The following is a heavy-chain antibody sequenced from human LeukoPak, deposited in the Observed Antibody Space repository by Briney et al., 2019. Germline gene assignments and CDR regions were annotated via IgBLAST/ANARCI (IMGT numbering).Heavy chain of an antibody. CDR1: GFSFSSYS. CDR3: ARDGLSGYSYGFCDY. J-gene: IGHJ4*02. Sequence: PGGSLRLSCAASGFSFSSYSMNWVRQAPGKGLEWVSSISSSSSYIYYADSVKGRFTISRDKAKNSLYLQMNGLRAEDTAVYYCARDGLSGYSYGFCDYWGQGTLVTASS. V-gene: IGHV3-21*01. CDR2: ISSSSSYI. D-gene: IGHD5-18*01.